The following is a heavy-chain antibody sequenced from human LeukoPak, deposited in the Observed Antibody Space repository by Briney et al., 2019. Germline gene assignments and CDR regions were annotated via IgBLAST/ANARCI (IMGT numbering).Heavy chain of an antibody. CDR3: ARSSGNYYYYGMDV. Sequence: GGSLRLSCAASGFTFSNYAMHWVRQAPGKGLEWVALISNDGGNKYYGDSVKGRFTISRDNSKNTLYLQMNSLRAEDTAVYYCARSSGNYYYYGMDVWGQGTTVTVSS. CDR2: ISNDGGNK. V-gene: IGHV3-30-3*01. J-gene: IGHJ6*02. D-gene: IGHD3-22*01. CDR1: GFTFSNYA.